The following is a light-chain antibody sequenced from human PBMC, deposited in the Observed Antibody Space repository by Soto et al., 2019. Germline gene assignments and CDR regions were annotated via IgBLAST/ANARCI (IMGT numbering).Light chain of an antibody. Sequence: DIVLTQSPGTLSLSPGERATLSCRASQSVGSIYLAWYQQKPGQAPRLLIYSTSSRATGIPDRFSGSGSGTDFTLTISRLEPEDFAVYYCQQYGNSPWTFGQGTKVDI. J-gene: IGKJ1*01. CDR2: STS. CDR3: QQYGNSPWT. V-gene: IGKV3-20*01. CDR1: QSVGSIY.